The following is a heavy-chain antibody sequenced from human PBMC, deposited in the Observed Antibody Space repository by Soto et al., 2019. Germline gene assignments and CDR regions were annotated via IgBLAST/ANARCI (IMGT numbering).Heavy chain of an antibody. Sequence: EVQLVESGGGLVQPGGSLRLSCAASGFSFSRYWMTWVRQAPGKGLEWVAKIKPDGSEKYYVDSLKGRFTISRDNAQNSLYLQVNSLRVEDTAVYYCARAAIAGAGDYWGQGTLVTVSS. V-gene: IGHV3-7*04. D-gene: IGHD6-19*01. CDR3: ARAAIAGAGDY. J-gene: IGHJ4*02. CDR2: IKPDGSEK. CDR1: GFSFSRYW.